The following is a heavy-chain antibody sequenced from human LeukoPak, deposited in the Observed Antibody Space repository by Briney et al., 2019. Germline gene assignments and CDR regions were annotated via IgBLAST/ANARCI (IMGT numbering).Heavy chain of an antibody. CDR2: ISYDGSNK. CDR1: GFTFSSYA. CDR3: AKARIQLWLRSMDV. V-gene: IGHV3-30*18. Sequence: GGSLRLSCAASGFTFSSYAMHWVRQAPGKGLEWVAVISYDGSNKYYADSVKGRFTISRDNSKNTLYLQMNSLRAEDTAVYYCAKARIQLWLRSMDVWGQGTTVTVSS. D-gene: IGHD5-18*01. J-gene: IGHJ6*02.